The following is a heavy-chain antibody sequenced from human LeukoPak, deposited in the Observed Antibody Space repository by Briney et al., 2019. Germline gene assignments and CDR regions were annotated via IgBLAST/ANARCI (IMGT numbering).Heavy chain of an antibody. CDR2: IGTASDT. J-gene: IGHJ6*03. Sequence: GGSQRLSCAASGFTFSSFDMHWVRQPTGQGLEWVSTIGTASDTYYPGSVEGRFTLSRDNAKDSLYLQMNSLTAGVTAVYYCARGPPRGKYYYMDVWGKGTTVTVSS. V-gene: IGHV3-13*01. D-gene: IGHD1-1*01. CDR1: GFTFSSFD. CDR3: ARGPPRGKYYYMDV.